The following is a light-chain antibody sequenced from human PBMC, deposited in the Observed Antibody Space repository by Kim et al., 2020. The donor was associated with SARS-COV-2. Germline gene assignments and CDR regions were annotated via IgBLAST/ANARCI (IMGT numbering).Light chain of an antibody. CDR1: SSDIGAYRY. CDR2: DVS. Sequence: GQSITSSCTGSSSDIGAYRYVSGYQQHPDKAPQLIISDVSKRPSGVSDRFSGSKSGNTASLTISGLQAEDAADYYCTSYTYSKAWVFGGGTQLTVL. V-gene: IGLV2-14*03. CDR3: TSYTYSKAWV. J-gene: IGLJ3*02.